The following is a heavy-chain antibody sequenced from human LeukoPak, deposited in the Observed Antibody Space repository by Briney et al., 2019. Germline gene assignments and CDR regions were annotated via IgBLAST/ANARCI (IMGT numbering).Heavy chain of an antibody. CDR2: ISYDGSNK. J-gene: IGHJ4*02. CDR3: ARVTGIALAGTLHHLIY. D-gene: IGHD6-19*01. Sequence: GGSLRLSCTASGFTFSSYGMHWVRQAPGKGLEWVAVISYDGSNKYYADSVKGRFTISRDNSKNTLYLQMNSLRAEDTAVYYCARVTGIALAGTLHHLIYWGQGTLVTVSS. V-gene: IGHV3-30*04. CDR1: GFTFSSYG.